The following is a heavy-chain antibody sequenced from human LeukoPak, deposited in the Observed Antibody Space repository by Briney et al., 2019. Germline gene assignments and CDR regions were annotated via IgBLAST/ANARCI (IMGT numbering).Heavy chain of an antibody. V-gene: IGHV3-23*01. CDR2: ISGSGGST. J-gene: IGHJ4*02. CDR1: GFTFSSYA. CDR3: AKDIVRATPDGIFDY. Sequence: GGSLRHSCAASGFTFSSYAMYWVRQAPGKGLEWVSVISGSGGSTYYADSVKGRLTISRDNSKNTLYLQMNSLRAEDTAVYYCAKDIVRATPDGIFDYWGQGTLVTVSS. D-gene: IGHD1-26*01.